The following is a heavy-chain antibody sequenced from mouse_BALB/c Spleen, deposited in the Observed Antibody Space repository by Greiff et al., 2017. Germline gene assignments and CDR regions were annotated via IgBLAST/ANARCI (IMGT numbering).Heavy chain of an antibody. CDR3: ARKLRPNYYAMDY. Sequence: VQLQQSAAELARPGASVKMSCKASGYTFTSYTMHWVKQRPGQGLEWIGYINPSSGYTEYNQKFKDKTTLTADKSSSTAYMQLSSLTSEDSAVYYCARKLRPNYYAMDYWGQGTSVTVSS. V-gene: IGHV1-4*02. J-gene: IGHJ4*01. D-gene: IGHD1-2*01. CDR2: INPSSGYT. CDR1: GYTFTSYT.